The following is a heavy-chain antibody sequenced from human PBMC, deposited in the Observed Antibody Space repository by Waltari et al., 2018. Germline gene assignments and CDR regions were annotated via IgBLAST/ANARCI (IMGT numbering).Heavy chain of an antibody. J-gene: IGHJ4*02. Sequence: EVQLVQSGAEVKKPGATVKISCKVSGYTFTDYYMHWVQQAPGKGLEWMGGLDPEDGETIYAQKFQVRVTMTEDTSTDTAYMELSSLRSEDTAVYYCATGGYYGSGSYSVELDYWGQGTLVTVSS. CDR2: LDPEDGET. CDR3: ATGGYYGSGSYSVELDY. CDR1: GYTFTDYY. D-gene: IGHD3-10*01. V-gene: IGHV1-69-2*01.